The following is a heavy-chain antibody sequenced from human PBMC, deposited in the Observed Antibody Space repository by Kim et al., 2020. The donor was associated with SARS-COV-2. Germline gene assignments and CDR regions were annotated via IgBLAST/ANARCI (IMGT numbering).Heavy chain of an antibody. V-gene: IGHV1-69*13. D-gene: IGHD3-22*01. J-gene: IGHJ3*02. CDR1: GGTFSSYA. Sequence: SVKVSCKASGGTFSSYAISWVRQAPGQGLEWMGGIIPIFGTANYAQKFQGRVTITADESTSTAYMALSSLRSEDTAVYYCACGYYGSSGSPSEDAFVIWGQGTLVTVSS. CDR3: ACGYYGSSGSPSEDAFVI. CDR2: IIPIFGTA.